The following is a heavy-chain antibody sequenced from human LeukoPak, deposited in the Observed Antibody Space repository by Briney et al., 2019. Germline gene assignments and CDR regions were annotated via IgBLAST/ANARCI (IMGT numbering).Heavy chain of an antibody. Sequence: ASVKVSCKASGYTFTSYGISGVRQAPGQGLDWMGWISAYNGNTNYAQKLKGRVTMTTDTSTSTAYMELRSMRSDDTAVYYCARGSSSWSFFDYWGQGTLVTVSS. J-gene: IGHJ4*02. CDR3: ARGSSSWSFFDY. D-gene: IGHD6-13*01. V-gene: IGHV1-18*01. CDR2: ISAYNGNT. CDR1: GYTFTSYG.